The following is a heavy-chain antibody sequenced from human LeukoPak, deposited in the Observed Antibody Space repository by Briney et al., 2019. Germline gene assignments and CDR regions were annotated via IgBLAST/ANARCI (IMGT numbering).Heavy chain of an antibody. D-gene: IGHD3-10*01. CDR1: GGSISSSSYY. Sequence: SETLSLTCTVSGGSISSSSYYWGWIRQPPGKGLEWIGSIYYSGSTYYNPSLKSRVTISVDTSKNQFSLKLSSVTAADTAVYYCARRRGYYGSGSYSVDYWGQGTLVTVSS. V-gene: IGHV4-39*01. CDR3: ARRRGYYGSGSYSVDY. CDR2: IYYSGST. J-gene: IGHJ4*02.